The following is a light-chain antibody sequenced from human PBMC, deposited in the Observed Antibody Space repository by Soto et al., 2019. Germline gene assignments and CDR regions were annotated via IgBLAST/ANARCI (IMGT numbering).Light chain of an antibody. J-gene: IGKJ1*01. CDR2: GAS. Sequence: EIVLTQSPGTLSLSPGDRATLSCRASQSLSSNYLAWYQQKPGQAPRLLIFGASRRATDIPDRFSGSGSGTDFALTATRLDPADFAVYFCQQYETFPRTFGQGTKVEIQ. CDR3: QQYETFPRT. V-gene: IGKV3-20*01. CDR1: QSLSSNY.